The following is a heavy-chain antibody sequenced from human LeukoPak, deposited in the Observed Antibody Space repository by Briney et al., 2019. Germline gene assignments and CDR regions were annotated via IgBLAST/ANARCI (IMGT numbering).Heavy chain of an antibody. Sequence: SVKVSCKASGYTFTRYGISWVRQAPGQGLEWLGWISAYNGKTDYAQNVQARVTLSTDTSTSTAYMELRSLRSDDSAVYYCARDTYTSVTAMDVWGKGTTVTVSS. CDR1: GYTFTRYG. J-gene: IGHJ6*03. CDR2: ISAYNGKT. D-gene: IGHD4-17*01. CDR3: ARDTYTSVTAMDV. V-gene: IGHV1-18*01.